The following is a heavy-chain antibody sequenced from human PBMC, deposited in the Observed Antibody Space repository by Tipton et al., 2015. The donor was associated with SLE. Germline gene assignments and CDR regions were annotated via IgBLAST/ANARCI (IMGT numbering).Heavy chain of an antibody. CDR3: ARDRWQWLTLYYFDY. J-gene: IGHJ4*02. CDR1: GFTFSSYA. D-gene: IGHD6-19*01. Sequence: SLRLSCAASGFTFSSYAMHWVRQAPGKRLEWVAVISYDGSNKYYADSVKGRFTISRDNSKNTLYLQMNSLRAEDTAVYYCARDRWQWLTLYYFDYWGQGTLVTVSS. CDR2: ISYDGSNK. V-gene: IGHV3-30*04.